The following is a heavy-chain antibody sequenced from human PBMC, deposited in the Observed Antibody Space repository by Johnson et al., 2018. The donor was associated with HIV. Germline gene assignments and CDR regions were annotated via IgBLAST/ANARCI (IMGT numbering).Heavy chain of an antibody. J-gene: IGHJ3*02. CDR1: GFTFSSYA. D-gene: IGHD4-17*01. CDR2: IRYDGTNK. CDR3: AKDIDLWATVTTLVLAFDI. V-gene: IGHV3-30*02. Sequence: VQLVESGGGVVQPGRSLRLSCAASGFTFSSYAMHWVRQAPGKGLEWVAFIRYDGTNKHFADSVKGRFTISSENAKNSLYLQMNSLRAEDTALYYCAKDIDLWATVTTLVLAFDIWGQGTMVTVSS.